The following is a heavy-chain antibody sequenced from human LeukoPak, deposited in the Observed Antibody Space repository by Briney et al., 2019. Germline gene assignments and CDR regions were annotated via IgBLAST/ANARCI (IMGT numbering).Heavy chain of an antibody. CDR3: ARVVG. J-gene: IGHJ4*02. Sequence: PGGSLRLSCAASGFTFSSYWMYWVRQAPGKGLVWVSRINPDGGGTTYADSVKGRFTISRDNAKNTLYLQMNSLRAEDSAVYYCARVVGWGQGTLVTVSS. CDR2: INPDGGGT. CDR1: GFTFSSYW. V-gene: IGHV3-74*01.